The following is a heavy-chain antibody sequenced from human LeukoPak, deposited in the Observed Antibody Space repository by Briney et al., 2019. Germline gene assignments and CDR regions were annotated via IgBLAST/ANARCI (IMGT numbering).Heavy chain of an antibody. CDR3: AKKGSGWDY. Sequence: PGGSLRFSCAASGFTFSSYGMHWVRQAPGKGLEWVAFIRYDGSADSVKGRFTISRDNSKNTLYLQMNSLRAEDTAVYYCAKKGSGWDYWGQGTLVTVSS. V-gene: IGHV3-30*02. D-gene: IGHD6-19*01. J-gene: IGHJ4*02. CDR2: IRYDGS. CDR1: GFTFSSYG.